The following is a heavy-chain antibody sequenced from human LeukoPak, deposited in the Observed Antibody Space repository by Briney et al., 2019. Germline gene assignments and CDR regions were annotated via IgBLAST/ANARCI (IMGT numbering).Heavy chain of an antibody. V-gene: IGHV3-23*01. CDR1: GFTFSSDA. J-gene: IGHJ1*01. CDR2: ISGSGGRT. D-gene: IGHD3-9*01. CDR3: ADEYFDISTGYFAEYFQH. Sequence: GGSLRLSCAASGFTFSSDAMSWVRQAPGKGLEWVSAISGSGGRTYYADSVKGRFTISRDNSKNTLYLQMNSLRAEDTAVYHCADEYFDISTGYFAEYFQHWGQGTLVTVSS.